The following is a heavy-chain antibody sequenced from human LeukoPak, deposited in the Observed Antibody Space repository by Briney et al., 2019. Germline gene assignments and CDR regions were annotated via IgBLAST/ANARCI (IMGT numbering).Heavy chain of an antibody. Sequence: SETLSLTCTVSGGSISSGGYYWSWIRQHPGKGLEWIGYIYYSGSTYYNPSLKSRVTISVDTSKNQSSLKLSSVTAADTAVYYCARDHPDCSSTSCSNWFDPWGQGTLVTVSS. V-gene: IGHV4-31*03. CDR1: GGSISSGGYY. D-gene: IGHD2-2*01. J-gene: IGHJ5*02. CDR2: IYYSGST. CDR3: ARDHPDCSSTSCSNWFDP.